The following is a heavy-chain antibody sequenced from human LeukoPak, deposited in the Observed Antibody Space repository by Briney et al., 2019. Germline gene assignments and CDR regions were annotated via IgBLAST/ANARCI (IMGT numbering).Heavy chain of an antibody. V-gene: IGHV3-11*04. Sequence: GGSLRLSCAASGFTFSSHYMSWIRQAPGKGLVWASYISSRSSNKYYADSVKGRFTISRDNAKNSLYLQMDSLRVEDTAVYYCAREGWDLNALDIWGQGTMVTVSP. D-gene: IGHD1-26*01. CDR3: AREGWDLNALDI. CDR1: GFTFSSHY. J-gene: IGHJ3*02. CDR2: ISSRSSNK.